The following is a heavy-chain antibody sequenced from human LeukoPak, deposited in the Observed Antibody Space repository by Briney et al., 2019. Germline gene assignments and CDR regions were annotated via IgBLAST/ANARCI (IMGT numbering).Heavy chain of an antibody. CDR1: GYTFTSYD. D-gene: IGHD6-13*01. V-gene: IGHV1-8*01. CDR2: MNPNSGNT. Sequence: AASVKVSCKASGYTFTSYDINWVRQATGQGLEWMGWMNPNSGNTGYAQKFQGRVTMTRNTSISTAYMELSSLRSEDTAVYYCARAAPRSSSIGTYYFDYWGQGTLVTVSS. CDR3: ARAAPRSSSIGTYYFDY. J-gene: IGHJ4*02.